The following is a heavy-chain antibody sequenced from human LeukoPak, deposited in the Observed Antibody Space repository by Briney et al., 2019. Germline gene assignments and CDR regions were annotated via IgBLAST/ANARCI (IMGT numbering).Heavy chain of an antibody. J-gene: IGHJ4*02. CDR2: INPNSGGT. CDR3: ARAAGDYSGIDY. Sequence: ASVKVSCKASGYTFTGYYMHWVRQAPGQGLEWMGWINPNSGGTNYAQKFQGRVTMTRDTSISTAYMELSRLRSDDTAVYYCARAAGDYSGIDYWGQGTLVTVSS. CDR1: GYTFTGYY. V-gene: IGHV1-2*02. D-gene: IGHD3-10*01.